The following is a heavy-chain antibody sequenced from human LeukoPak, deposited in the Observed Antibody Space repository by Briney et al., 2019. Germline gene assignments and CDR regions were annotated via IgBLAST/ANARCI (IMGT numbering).Heavy chain of an antibody. D-gene: IGHD1-14*01. J-gene: IGHJ4*02. CDR2: ISSSSTYI. CDR1: GFTFSSCS. CDR3: AKGDKPGY. V-gene: IGHV3-21*01. Sequence: NPGGSLRLSCAASGFTFSSCSMHWVRQAPGKGLEWVSSISSSSTYIHYADSVKGRFTISRDNSKNTLYLQMNSLRAEDTAVYYCAKGDKPGYWGQGTLITVSS.